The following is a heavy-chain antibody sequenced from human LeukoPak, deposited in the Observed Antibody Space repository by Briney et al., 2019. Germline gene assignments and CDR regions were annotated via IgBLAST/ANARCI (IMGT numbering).Heavy chain of an antibody. V-gene: IGHV4-34*01. D-gene: IGHD3-10*01. CDR1: GGSFSGYY. CDR2: INHSGST. J-gene: IGHJ6*03. Sequence: PSETLPLTCAVYGGSFSGYYWSWIRQPPGKGLEWIGEINHSGSTNYNPSLKSRVTISVDTSKNRFSLKLSSVTAADTAVYYCARPLWFGSSEGGYYYMDVWGKGTTVTVSS. CDR3: ARPLWFGSSEGGYYYMDV.